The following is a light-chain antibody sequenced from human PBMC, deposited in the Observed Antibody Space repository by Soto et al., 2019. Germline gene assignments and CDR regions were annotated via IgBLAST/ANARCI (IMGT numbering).Light chain of an antibody. Sequence: ETVLTQSPGTLSLSPGEGATLSCRASQTVKNDYLAWYQQRRGLPPRLLIFGASGRATGIPDRFSGSGSGTDFTLTISRLEPEDFAVYYCQHFGSSLFTFGPGTKVDIK. CDR2: GAS. V-gene: IGKV3-20*01. CDR1: QTVKNDY. J-gene: IGKJ3*01. CDR3: QHFGSSLFT.